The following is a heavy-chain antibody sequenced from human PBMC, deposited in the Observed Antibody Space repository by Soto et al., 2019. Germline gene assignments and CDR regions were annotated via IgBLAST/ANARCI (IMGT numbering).Heavy chain of an antibody. Sequence: ASVKVSCKASGYTFTGYYMHWVRQAPGQGLEWMGWVNPNSGGTNYAQKFQGRVTMTRDTSISTAYMELSRLRSDDTAVYYCARDHFYTRNDVYGMDVWGQGTTVT. J-gene: IGHJ6*02. CDR2: VNPNSGGT. CDR3: ARDHFYTRNDVYGMDV. CDR1: GYTFTGYY. D-gene: IGHD1-1*01. V-gene: IGHV1-2*02.